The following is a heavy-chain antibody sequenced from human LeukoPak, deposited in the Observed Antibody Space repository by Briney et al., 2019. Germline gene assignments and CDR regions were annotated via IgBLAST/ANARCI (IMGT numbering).Heavy chain of an antibody. J-gene: IGHJ1*01. D-gene: IGHD6-19*01. CDR3: ARGGKIALAGTRSSQYFQH. CDR2: IRYDGSNK. CDR1: GFTFSSYV. Sequence: PGGSLRLSYAASGFTFSSYVMHWVRQAPGKGLEWVAFIRYDGSNKYYADSVKGRFTISRDNAKNTLYLQVNSLRAEDTAVYYCARGGKIALAGTRSSQYFQHWGQGTLVTVSS. V-gene: IGHV3-30*02.